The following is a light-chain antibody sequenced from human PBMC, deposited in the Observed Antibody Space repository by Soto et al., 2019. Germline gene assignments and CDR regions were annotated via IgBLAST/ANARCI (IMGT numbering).Light chain of an antibody. J-gene: IGLJ1*01. V-gene: IGLV2-14*01. Sequence: QSVLTQPASVSGSPGQSITISCTGTSSDVGGYNYVSWYQQHPCKAPKLMIYEVSNRPSGVSDRFSGSKSGMTASLTISGLQPEDEVYYFGASYRIANSPIGFGTGTKVT. CDR3: ASYRIANSPIG. CDR2: EVS. CDR1: SSDVGGYNY.